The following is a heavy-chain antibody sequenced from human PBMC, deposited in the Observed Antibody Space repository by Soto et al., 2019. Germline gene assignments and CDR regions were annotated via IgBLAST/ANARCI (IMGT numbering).Heavy chain of an antibody. Sequence: QLQLQESGSGLVKPSQTLSLTCAVSGGSISSGGYSWSWIRQPPGKGLEWIGYIYHSGSTYYNPSLKSRVTISVDRSKNQFSLKLSSVTAADTAVYYCARAGNTITMIVGAFDIWGQGTMVTVSS. CDR2: IYHSGST. V-gene: IGHV4-30-2*01. CDR3: ARAGNTITMIVGAFDI. J-gene: IGHJ3*02. D-gene: IGHD3-22*01. CDR1: GGSISSGGYS.